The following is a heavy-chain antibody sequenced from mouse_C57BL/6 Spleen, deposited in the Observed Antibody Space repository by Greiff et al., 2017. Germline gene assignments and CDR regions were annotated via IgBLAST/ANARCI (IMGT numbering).Heavy chain of an antibody. CDR3: AATTVLSNYFDY. CDR2: IYPGDGDT. CDR1: GYAFSSSW. Sequence: VQLQQSGPELVKPGASVKISCKASGYAFSSSWMNWVKQRPGKGLEWIGRIYPGDGDTNYNGKFKGKATLTADKSSSTAYMQLSSLTSEDSAVYFCAATTVLSNYFDYWGQGTTRTVSS. D-gene: IGHD1-1*01. V-gene: IGHV1-82*01. J-gene: IGHJ2*01.